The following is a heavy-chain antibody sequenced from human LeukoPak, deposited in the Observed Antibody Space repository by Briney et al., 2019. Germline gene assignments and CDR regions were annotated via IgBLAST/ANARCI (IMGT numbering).Heavy chain of an antibody. V-gene: IGHV1-18*01. Sequence: GASVKVSCKASGYTFTSYGISWVRQATGQGLEWMGWISAYNGNTNYAQKLQGRVTMTTDTSTRTAYMELRRLRSEDTAVYYCARDHYHKIHSVMVTAPDYWGQGTLVTVCS. CDR3: ARDHYHKIHSVMVTAPDY. CDR1: GYTFTSYG. D-gene: IGHD2-21*02. J-gene: IGHJ4*02. CDR2: ISAYNGNT.